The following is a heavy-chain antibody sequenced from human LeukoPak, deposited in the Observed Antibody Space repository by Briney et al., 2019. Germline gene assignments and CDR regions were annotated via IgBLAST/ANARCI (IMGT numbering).Heavy chain of an antibody. CDR2: ISGSGGST. J-gene: IGHJ4*02. CDR3: AKGSDYYDSSGYYLG. CDR1: GFTFSSYT. D-gene: IGHD3-22*01. V-gene: IGHV3-23*01. Sequence: GGSLRLSCAASGFTFSSYTMSWVRQAPGKGLEWVSAISGSGGSTYYADSVKGRFTISRDNSKNTLYLQMNSLRAEDTAVYYCAKGSDYYDSSGYYLGWGQGTLVTVSP.